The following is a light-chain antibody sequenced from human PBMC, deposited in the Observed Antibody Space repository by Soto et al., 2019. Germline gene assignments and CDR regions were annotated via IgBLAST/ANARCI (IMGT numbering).Light chain of an antibody. J-gene: IGKJ1*01. V-gene: IGKV3-15*01. CDR1: QSLDRN. CDR2: GAS. Sequence: PGDRATLSCRASQSLDRNSLAWYQQKPGQPPRLLIHGASTRATGIPARFSGSGSGTEFTLTISSLQSEDFAVYYCQQYNNWPQTFGQGTKVDIK. CDR3: QQYNNWPQT.